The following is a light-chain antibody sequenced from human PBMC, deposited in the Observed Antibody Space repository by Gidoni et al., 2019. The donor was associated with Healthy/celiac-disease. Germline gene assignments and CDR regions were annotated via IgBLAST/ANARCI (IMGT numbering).Light chain of an antibody. CDR1: QSISSY. CDR2: AAS. J-gene: IGKJ3*01. CDR3: QQSYSTPPFT. V-gene: IGKV1-39*01. Sequence: DIQMTPSPSSLSASVGDRVTITCRASQSISSYLNWHQQKPGKAPKLLIYAASSLQSGVPSRFSGSGSGTDFTLTISSLQPEDFATYYCQQSYSTPPFTFGPGTKVDIK.